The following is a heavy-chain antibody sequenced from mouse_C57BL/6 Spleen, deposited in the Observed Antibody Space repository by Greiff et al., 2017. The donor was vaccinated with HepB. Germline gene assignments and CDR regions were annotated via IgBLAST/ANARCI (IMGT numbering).Heavy chain of an antibody. D-gene: IGHD1-1*01. CDR2: IHPNSGST. CDR3: ARSFTTVVATDY. Sequence: VQLQQPGAELVKPGASVKLSCKASGYTFTSYWMHWVKQRPGQGLEWIGMIHPNSGSTNYNEKFKSKATLTVDKSSSTAYMQLSSLTSEDSAVYYCARSFTTVVATDYWGQGTTLTVSS. J-gene: IGHJ2*01. V-gene: IGHV1-64*01. CDR1: GYTFTSYW.